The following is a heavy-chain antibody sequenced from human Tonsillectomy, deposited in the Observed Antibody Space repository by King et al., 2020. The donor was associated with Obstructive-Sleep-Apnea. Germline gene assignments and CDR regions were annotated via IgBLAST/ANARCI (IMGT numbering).Heavy chain of an antibody. D-gene: IGHD4-17*01. J-gene: IGHJ3*02. Sequence: VQLVESGAEVKKPGESLKISCKGSGYSFTSYWIGWVRQMPGKGLEWMGIIYPGDSDTRYSPSFQGQVTISADKSISTAYLQWSSLKASDTAMYYCARQGYGDYPKSPFDAFDIWGQGTMVTVSS. V-gene: IGHV5-51*01. CDR2: IYPGDSDT. CDR1: GYSFTSYW. CDR3: ARQGYGDYPKSPFDAFDI.